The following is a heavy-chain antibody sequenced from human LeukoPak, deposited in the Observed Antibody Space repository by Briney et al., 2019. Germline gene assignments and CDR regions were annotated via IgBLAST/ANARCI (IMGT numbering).Heavy chain of an antibody. CDR1: GFTFSSYS. V-gene: IGHV3-48*01. J-gene: IGHJ4*02. Sequence: GGSLRLSCAASGFTFSSYSMNWVRQAPGKGLEWVSYISSSSSTIYYADSVKGRFTISRDNAKNSLYLQMNSLRAEDTAVYYCAREGLSGYSYPIPHNYFDYWGQGTLVTVSS. D-gene: IGHD5-18*01. CDR2: ISSSSSTI. CDR3: AREGLSGYSYPIPHNYFDY.